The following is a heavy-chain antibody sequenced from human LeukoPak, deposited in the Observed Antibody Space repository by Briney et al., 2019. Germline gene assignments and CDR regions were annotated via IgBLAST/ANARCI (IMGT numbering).Heavy chain of an antibody. CDR3: ARDHRAKGVANWFDP. CDR1: GFTFSSYA. J-gene: IGHJ5*02. V-gene: IGHV3-30-3*01. Sequence: PGGSLRLSCAASGFTFSSYAMHWVRQAPGKGLEWVAVISYDGSNKYYADSVKGRFTISRDNSKNTLYLQMNSLRAEDTAVYYCARDHRAKGVANWFDPWGRGTLVTVSS. D-gene: IGHD1-14*01. CDR2: ISYDGSNK.